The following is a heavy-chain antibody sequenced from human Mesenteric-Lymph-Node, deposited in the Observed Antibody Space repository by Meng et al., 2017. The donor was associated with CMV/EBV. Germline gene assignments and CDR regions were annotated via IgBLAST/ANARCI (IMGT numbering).Heavy chain of an antibody. CDR3: ARDAAYCDGGGCYSAYYFDY. Sequence: FCNAWMSWVWQAPGKGLVWVSRIDGDGSYTNYAEYVEGRFTISRDNAKSTLFLEMNSLRVEDTAVYYCARDAAYCDGGGCYSAYYFDYWGQGALVTVSS. J-gene: IGHJ4*02. D-gene: IGHD2-15*01. CDR1: FCNAW. V-gene: IGHV3-74*01. CDR2: IDGDGSYT.